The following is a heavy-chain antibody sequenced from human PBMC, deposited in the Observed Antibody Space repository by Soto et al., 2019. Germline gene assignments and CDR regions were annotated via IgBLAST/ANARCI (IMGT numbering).Heavy chain of an antibody. CDR1: GGSFSGYY. CDR2: INHSGST. J-gene: IGHJ5*02. CDR3: ARAHTPSGRHRRGWFDP. D-gene: IGHD2-15*01. V-gene: IGHV4-34*01. Sequence: SGTLSLTCAVYGGSFSGYYWSWIRQPPGKGLEWIGEINHSGSTNYNPSLKSRVTISVDTSKNQFSLKLSSVTAADTAVYYCARAHTPSGRHRRGWFDPWGQGTLVTVPQ.